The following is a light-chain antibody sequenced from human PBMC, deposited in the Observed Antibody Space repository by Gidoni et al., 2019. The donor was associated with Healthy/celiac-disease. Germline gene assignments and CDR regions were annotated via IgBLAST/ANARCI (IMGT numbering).Light chain of an antibody. J-gene: IGKJ1*01. CDR1: QGISSY. CDR2: AAS. V-gene: IGKV1-8*01. CDR3: QQYYSYPRA. Sequence: AIRMTPSPSSFSASTGDSVTITCRASQGISSYLAWYQQKPGKAPKLLIYAASTLQSGVPSRFSGSGSGTDFTLTISSLQSEDFATYYCQQYYSYPRAFGQXTKVEIK.